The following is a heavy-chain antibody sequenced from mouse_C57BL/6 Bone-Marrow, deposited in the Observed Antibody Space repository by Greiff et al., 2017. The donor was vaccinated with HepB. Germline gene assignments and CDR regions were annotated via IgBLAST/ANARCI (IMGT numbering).Heavy chain of an antibody. J-gene: IGHJ4*01. CDR2: IYPRSGNT. V-gene: IGHV1-81*01. CDR1: GYTFTSCG. CDR3: ARSPGSSYDYYAMDY. Sequence: QVQLQQSGAELARPGASVKLSCKASGYTFTSCGISWVKQRTGQGLEWIGEIYPRSGNTYYNEKFKGKATLTADKSSSTAYMELRSLTSEDSAVYFCARSPGSSYDYYAMDYWGQGTSVTVPS. D-gene: IGHD1-1*01.